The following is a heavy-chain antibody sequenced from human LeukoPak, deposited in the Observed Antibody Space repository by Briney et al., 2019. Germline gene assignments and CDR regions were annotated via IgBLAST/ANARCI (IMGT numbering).Heavy chain of an antibody. J-gene: IGHJ4*02. D-gene: IGHD3-9*01. CDR2: IYYSGST. Sequence: PSETLSLTCTVSGGSISSYYWSWIRQPPGKGLEWIGYIYYSGSTNYNPSLKSRVTISVDTSKNQFSLKLSSVTAADTAVYYCARVPTYYDILTGYPGKEYFDYWGQGTLVTVSS. CDR1: GGSISSYY. CDR3: ARVPTYYDILTGYPGKEYFDY. V-gene: IGHV4-59*12.